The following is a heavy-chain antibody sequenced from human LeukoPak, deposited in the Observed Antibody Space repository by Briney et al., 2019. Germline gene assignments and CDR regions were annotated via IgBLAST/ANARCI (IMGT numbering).Heavy chain of an antibody. J-gene: IGHJ4*02. V-gene: IGHV6-1*01. CDR1: GDSVSK. CDR2: TYYRSKWYY. CDR3: AKAYSMSY. D-gene: IGHD6-13*01. Sequence: SQTLSLTCAISGDSVSKIRQSPSRGLEWLGRTYYRSKWYYEYAVSVKSRITINPDTSKNQFSLQLNSVTPEDTAVYYCAKAYSMSYWGQGTLVTVSS.